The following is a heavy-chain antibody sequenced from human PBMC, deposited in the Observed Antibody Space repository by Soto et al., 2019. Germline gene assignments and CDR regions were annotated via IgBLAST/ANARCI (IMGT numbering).Heavy chain of an antibody. CDR1: GFTFSSSA. J-gene: IGHJ4*02. CDR2: FRDSGGTT. D-gene: IGHD2-2*01. CDR3: AKDSHRAIISPTHDS. Sequence: VQLSESGGGLVQPGGSLRLSCAASGFTFSSSAMSWVRQAPGKCLEWVSTFRDSGGTTHYADSVKGRFTISRDTSKNMLYLQMNSLRAEDTAIYYCAKDSHRAIISPTHDSWGQGTLVTVSS. V-gene: IGHV3-23*01.